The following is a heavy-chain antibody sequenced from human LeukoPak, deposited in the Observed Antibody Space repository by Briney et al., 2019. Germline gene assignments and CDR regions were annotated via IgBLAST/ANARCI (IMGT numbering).Heavy chain of an antibody. J-gene: IGHJ4*02. Sequence: GGSLRLSCAASGFTFSNAWMSWVRQAPGKGLEWVGRIKSKTDGGTTDYAAPVKGRFTISRDDSKNTLYLQMNSLKTEDTAVYYRTTGAYDYVWGSYRPPTYYFDYWGQGTLVTVSS. CDR2: IKSKTDGGTT. V-gene: IGHV3-15*01. CDR3: TTGAYDYVWGSYRPPTYYFDY. D-gene: IGHD3-16*02. CDR1: GFTFSNAW.